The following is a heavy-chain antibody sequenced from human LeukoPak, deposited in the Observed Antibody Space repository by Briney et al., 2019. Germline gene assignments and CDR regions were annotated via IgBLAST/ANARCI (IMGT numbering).Heavy chain of an antibody. V-gene: IGHV4-59*01. D-gene: IGHD3-22*01. CDR3: ARVRFYGTTGYSTSYYLDF. CDR2: THYSGTG. CDR1: GGPIIASY. J-gene: IGHJ4*02. Sequence: PSETLSLTCAVSGGPIIASYWSWIRQHPGKGLEWICYTHYSGTGNYNPSLKSRVTISIDTSNNRFSLRLTSVTAADTGVYYCARVRFYGTTGYSTSYYLDFWGQGALVTLSS.